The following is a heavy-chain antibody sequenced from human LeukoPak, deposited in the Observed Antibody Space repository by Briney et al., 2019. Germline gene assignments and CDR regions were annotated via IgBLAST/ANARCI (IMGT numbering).Heavy chain of an antibody. D-gene: IGHD6-19*01. V-gene: IGHV4-59*01. Sequence: SETLSLTCTVSGGSISSYYWSWIRQPPGKGLEWIGYIYYSGSTNYNPSLKSRVTISVDPSKTQFSLKLSSVTAADTAVYYCARSGWYQYYFDYWGQGTLVTVSS. CDR1: GGSISSYY. J-gene: IGHJ4*02. CDR3: ARSGWYQYYFDY. CDR2: IYYSGST.